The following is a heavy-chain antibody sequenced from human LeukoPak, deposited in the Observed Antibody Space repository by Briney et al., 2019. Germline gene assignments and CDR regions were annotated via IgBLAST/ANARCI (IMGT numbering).Heavy chain of an antibody. J-gene: IGHJ3*02. CDR1: GVTFNNYA. Sequence: GGSLRLSCAASGVTFNNYAMNWVRQAPGKGLEWVSSINGSGGRTYYADSVKGRFTISRDNSKNTLYLQMNSLRAEDTAVYYCAKTARTDAFDIWGQGTMVTVSS. CDR3: AKTARTDAFDI. D-gene: IGHD1-14*01. CDR2: INGSGGRT. V-gene: IGHV3-23*01.